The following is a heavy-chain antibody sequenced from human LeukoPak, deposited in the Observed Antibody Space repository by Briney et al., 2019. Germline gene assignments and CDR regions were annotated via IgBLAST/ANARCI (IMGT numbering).Heavy chain of an antibody. V-gene: IGHV3-30*02. CDR3: AKSSTSPYYFDY. J-gene: IGHJ4*02. CDR2: IRYDGSNK. Sequence: GGSLRLSCAASGFTFSSYGMHWVRQAPDKGLEWVALIRYDGSNKYYADSVKGRFTISRDNSKNTLYLQMNSLRAEDTAVYYCAKSSTSPYYFDYWGQGTLVTVSS. D-gene: IGHD2-2*01. CDR1: GFTFSSYG.